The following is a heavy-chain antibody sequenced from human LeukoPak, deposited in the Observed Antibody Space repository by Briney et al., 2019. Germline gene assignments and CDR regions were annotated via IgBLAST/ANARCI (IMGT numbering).Heavy chain of an antibody. V-gene: IGHV3-48*03. CDR1: GFTFTSYE. CDR3: ARDNIKAVPFYFDY. Sequence: GGSLRLSCAASGFTFTSYEMNWVRQAPGKGLEGVSYSSSSGSTIYYADSVKGRFTISRDNAKNSLHLQMNSLRAEDTAVYYCARDNIKAVPFYFDYWGQGPLVTVSS. CDR2: SSSSGSTI. J-gene: IGHJ4*02. D-gene: IGHD2-15*01.